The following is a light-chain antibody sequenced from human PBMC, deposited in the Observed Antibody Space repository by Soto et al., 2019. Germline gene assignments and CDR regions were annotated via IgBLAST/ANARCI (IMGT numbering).Light chain of an antibody. J-gene: IGLJ2*01. CDR1: TGAVTSGDY. CDR3: LLYYGGAQLV. V-gene: IGLV7-43*01. CDR2: GTS. Sequence: QTVVTQEPSLTVSPGGTVTLTCASGTGAVTSGDYPNWFQQKPGQAPRALIYGTSNKHAWTPARFSGSLLGGKAALTLSGVQPEDEAEYYCLLYYGGAQLVFGGGTKVTVL.